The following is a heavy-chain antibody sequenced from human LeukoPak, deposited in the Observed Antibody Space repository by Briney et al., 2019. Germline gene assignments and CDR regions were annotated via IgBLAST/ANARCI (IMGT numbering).Heavy chain of an antibody. V-gene: IGHV3-30*03. CDR1: GFTFSSYG. J-gene: IGHJ4*02. CDR2: ISFDGSNK. CDR3: ARSGYDLYYFDY. Sequence: GGSLRLSCAASGFTFSSYGMHWVRQTPGKGLECVGGISFDGSNKYYADSVKGRFTISRDNSKNTLYLQMNSLRAEDTAVYYCARSGYDLYYFDYCGLGTLVTVSS. D-gene: IGHD5-12*01.